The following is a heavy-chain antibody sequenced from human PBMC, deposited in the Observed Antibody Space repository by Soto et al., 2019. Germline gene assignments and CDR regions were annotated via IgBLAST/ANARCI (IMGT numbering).Heavy chain of an antibody. D-gene: IGHD6-13*01. CDR3: AKEAAAGSWSNWFDP. Sequence: TSETLSLTCTVSGGSISSYYWSWIRQPPGKGLEWIGYIYYSGSTNYNPSLKSRVTISVDTSKNQFSLKLSSVTAADTAVYYCAKEAAAGSWSNWFDPWGQGTLVTVSS. CDR1: GGSISSYY. V-gene: IGHV4-59*01. CDR2: IYYSGST. J-gene: IGHJ5*02.